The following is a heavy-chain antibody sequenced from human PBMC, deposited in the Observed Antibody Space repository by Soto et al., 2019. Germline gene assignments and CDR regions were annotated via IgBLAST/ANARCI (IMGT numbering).Heavy chain of an antibody. CDR2: VSASGLNT. CDR3: AKGGRQWLVTSDFNY. Sequence: HPGGSLRLSCAASGFTFSAYAMAWVRQAPGKGLEWVSGVSASGLNTDYADPVKGRFSISRDSSKNTVSLQMTSLRAEDTAVYYCAKGGRQWLVTSDFNYWGQGALVTVSS. V-gene: IGHV3-23*01. D-gene: IGHD6-19*01. J-gene: IGHJ4*02. CDR1: GFTFSAYA.